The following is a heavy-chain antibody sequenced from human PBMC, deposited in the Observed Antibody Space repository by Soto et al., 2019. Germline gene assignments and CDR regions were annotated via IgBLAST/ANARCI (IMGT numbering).Heavy chain of an antibody. Sequence: EVQLVQSGAEVKKPGESLKISCAGSGYSFATFWIGWVRQMPGKGLEWMGIIFPADSDTRYIPSFQGQVTISVDKSISTAYLQWSSLKASDTAMYYCATPYGGFDYWGQGTLVTVSS. CDR2: IFPADSDT. J-gene: IGHJ4*02. CDR1: GYSFATFW. V-gene: IGHV5-51*03. CDR3: ATPYGGFDY. D-gene: IGHD4-17*01.